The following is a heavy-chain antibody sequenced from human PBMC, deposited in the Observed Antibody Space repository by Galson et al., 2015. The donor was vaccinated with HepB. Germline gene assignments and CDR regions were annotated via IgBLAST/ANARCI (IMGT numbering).Heavy chain of an antibody. J-gene: IGHJ4*02. CDR2: IRSSSSYK. D-gene: IGHD2-2*01. CDR1: GFTFSSYS. CDR3: ARTYCSSTSCYFDY. Sequence: SLRLSCAASGFTFSSYSMNWVRQAPGKGLEWVSSIRSSSSYKYYADSVKGRFTISRDNAKNSLYLQMNSLRAEDTAVYYCARTYCSSTSCYFDYWGQGTLVTVSS. V-gene: IGHV3-21*01.